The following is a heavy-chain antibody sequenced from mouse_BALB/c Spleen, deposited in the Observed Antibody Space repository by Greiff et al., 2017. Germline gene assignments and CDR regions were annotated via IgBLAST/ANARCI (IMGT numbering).Heavy chain of an antibody. J-gene: IGHJ3*01. Sequence: EVKLVESGGGLVQPGGSLKLSCAASGFTFSSYGMSWVRQTPDKRLELVATINSNGGSTYYPDSVKGRFTISRDNAKNTLYLQMSSLKSEDTAMYYCARQLGLGCAYWGQGTLVTVSA. CDR2: INSNGGST. V-gene: IGHV5-6-3*01. CDR1: GFTFSSYG. CDR3: ARQLGLGCAY. D-gene: IGHD3-1*01.